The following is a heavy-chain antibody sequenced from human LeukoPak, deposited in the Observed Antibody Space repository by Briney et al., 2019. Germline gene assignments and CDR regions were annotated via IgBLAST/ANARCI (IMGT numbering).Heavy chain of an antibody. Sequence: SETLSLTCTVSGGSISSYYWSWLRQPPGKGLEWIGYIYYSGSTNYNPSLTSQVTISVDTSKNQFSLKLSSVTAADTAGYYCARDLEDDYVWGSYRHLPYAFDIWGQGTMVTVSS. CDR1: GGSISSYY. V-gene: IGHV4-59*01. CDR3: ARDLEDDYVWGSYRHLPYAFDI. J-gene: IGHJ3*02. CDR2: IYYSGST. D-gene: IGHD3-16*02.